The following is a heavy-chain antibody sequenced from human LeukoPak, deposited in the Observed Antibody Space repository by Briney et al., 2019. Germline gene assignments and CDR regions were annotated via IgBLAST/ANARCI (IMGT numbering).Heavy chain of an antibody. CDR2: INHSGST. J-gene: IGHJ4*02. V-gene: IGHV4-34*01. CDR3: ARGTGYYDSSGYYSFDY. D-gene: IGHD3-22*01. Sequence: SETLSLTCAVYGGSFSGYYWSWIRQPPRKGLEWIGEINHSGSTNYNPSLKSRVTISVDTSKNQFSLKLSSVTAADTAVCYCARGTGYYDSSGYYSFDYWGQGTLVTVSS. CDR1: GGSFSGYY.